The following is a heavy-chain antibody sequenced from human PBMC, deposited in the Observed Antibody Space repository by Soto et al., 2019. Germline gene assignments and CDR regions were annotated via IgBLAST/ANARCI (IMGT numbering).Heavy chain of an antibody. V-gene: IGHV1-24*01. CDR1: GGTFSSYA. D-gene: IGHD6-13*01. CDR2: FDPEDGET. Sequence: ASVKVSCKASGGTFSSYAISWVRQAPGQGLEWMGGFDPEDGETIYAQKFQGRVTMTEDTSTDTAYMELSSLRSEDTAVYYCATTNLRIAAAGTDYYYYYMDVWGKGTTVTVSS. J-gene: IGHJ6*03. CDR3: ATTNLRIAAAGTDYYYYYMDV.